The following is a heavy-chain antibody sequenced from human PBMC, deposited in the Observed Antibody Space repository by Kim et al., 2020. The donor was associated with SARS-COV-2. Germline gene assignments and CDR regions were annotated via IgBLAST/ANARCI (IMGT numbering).Heavy chain of an antibody. Sequence: NPSLKSRVTISVDTSKNQFSLKLSSVTAADTAVYYCARDLRAGLDAFDIWGQGTMVTVSS. V-gene: IGHV4-31*02. CDR3: ARDLRAGLDAFDI. D-gene: IGHD6-19*01. J-gene: IGHJ3*02.